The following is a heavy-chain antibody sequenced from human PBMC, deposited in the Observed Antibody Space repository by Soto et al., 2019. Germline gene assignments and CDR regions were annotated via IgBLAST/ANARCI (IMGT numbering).Heavy chain of an antibody. V-gene: IGHV5-51*01. CDR2: IYPGDSDT. D-gene: IGHD6-13*01. J-gene: IGHJ6*02. Sequence: GESLKISCKGSGYSFTSYWIGWVRQMPGKGLGWMGIIYPGDSDTRYSPSFQGQVTISADKSISTAYLQWSSLKASDTAMYYCARRGIRSAAGTYYYYGMDVWGQGTPVTASS. CDR3: ARRGIRSAAGTYYYYGMDV. CDR1: GYSFTSYW.